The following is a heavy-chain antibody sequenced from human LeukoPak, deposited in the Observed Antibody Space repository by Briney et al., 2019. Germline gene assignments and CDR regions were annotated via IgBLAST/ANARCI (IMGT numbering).Heavy chain of an antibody. J-gene: IGHJ4*02. CDR3: ARESPACGEDCYFDY. V-gene: IGHV3-21*01. CDR2: ISSTSSYI. D-gene: IGHD2-21*02. Sequence: PGGSLRLSCAASGFTFSNYNMNWVRQAPGKGLEWVSSISSTSSYIYYADSVKGRFTISRDNAKNSLYLQMNSLRTDDTAVYYCARESPACGEDCYFDYWGQGTLVTVSS. CDR1: GFTFSNYN.